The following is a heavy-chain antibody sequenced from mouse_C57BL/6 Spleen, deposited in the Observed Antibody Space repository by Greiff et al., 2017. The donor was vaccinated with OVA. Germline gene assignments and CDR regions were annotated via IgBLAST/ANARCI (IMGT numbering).Heavy chain of an antibody. J-gene: IGHJ4*01. CDR3: AREGIYGSSLYYAMDY. Sequence: VQLQQSGPELVKPGASVKISCKASGYAFSSSWMNWVKQRPGKGLEWIGRIYPGDGDTNYNGKFKGKATLTADKSSSTAYMQLSSLTSEDSAVYFCAREGIYGSSLYYAMDYWGQGTSVTVSS. D-gene: IGHD1-1*01. V-gene: IGHV1-82*01. CDR2: IYPGDGDT. CDR1: GYAFSSSW.